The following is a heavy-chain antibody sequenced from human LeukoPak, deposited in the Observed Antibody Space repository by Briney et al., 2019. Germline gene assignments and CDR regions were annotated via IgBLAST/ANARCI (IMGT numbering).Heavy chain of an antibody. D-gene: IGHD6-13*01. J-gene: IGHJ4*02. CDR2: IIPILGIA. CDR1: GGTFSSYA. V-gene: IGHV1-69*04. CDR3: ASSSFSSWYYFDY. Sequence: LRASVKVSCKASGGTFSSYAISWVRQAPEQGLEWMGRIIPILGIANYAQKFQGRVTTTADKSTSTAYMELSSLRSEDTAVYYCASSSFSSWYYFDYWGQGTLVTVSS.